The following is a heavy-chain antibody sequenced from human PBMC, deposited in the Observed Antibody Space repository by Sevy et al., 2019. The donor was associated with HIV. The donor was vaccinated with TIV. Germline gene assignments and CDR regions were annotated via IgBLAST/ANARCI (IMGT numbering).Heavy chain of an antibody. J-gene: IGHJ4*02. CDR2: IKQDGSDM. CDR1: GFTFNSYW. V-gene: IGHV3-7*01. Sequence: GGSLRLSCAASGFTFNSYWMSWVRQAPGRGLEWVANIKQDGSDMYYVDSVKGRFTTSRDNAKNSLYLQMNSLRAEDTAVYYCARDLGVMGHSWKDIVTTISTLIFDFWGQGTLVTVSS. D-gene: IGHD5-12*01. CDR3: ARDLGVMGHSWKDIVTTISTLIFDF.